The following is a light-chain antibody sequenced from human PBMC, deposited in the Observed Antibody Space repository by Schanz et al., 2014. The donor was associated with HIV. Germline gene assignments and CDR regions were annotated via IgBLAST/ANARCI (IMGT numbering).Light chain of an antibody. CDR3: AAWDYTLNGPL. Sequence: QSVLTQSPSASGTPGQGVTISCSGSNSNIGSYYVNWYQQFPGTAPRLLVYGQNERPSGVPDRFTGSQSGTSASLAISGLQFDDETLYYCAAWDYTLNGPLFGGGTKLTVL. J-gene: IGLJ2*01. CDR1: NSNIGSYY. CDR2: GQN. V-gene: IGLV1-44*01.